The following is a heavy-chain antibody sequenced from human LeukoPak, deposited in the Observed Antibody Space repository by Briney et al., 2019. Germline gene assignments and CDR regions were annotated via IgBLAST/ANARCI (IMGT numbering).Heavy chain of an antibody. Sequence: SETLSLTCAVSGGSISSSSYSWGWIRQPPGKGLEWIGSIHYSRSTYYNPSLKSRVTISVDTSKNQFSLRLSSVTAADTAVYYCARHVYSSSSGLNWFDPWGQGTLVTVSS. V-gene: IGHV4-39*01. J-gene: IGHJ5*02. CDR2: IHYSRST. CDR1: GGSISSSSYS. D-gene: IGHD6-6*01. CDR3: ARHVYSSSSGLNWFDP.